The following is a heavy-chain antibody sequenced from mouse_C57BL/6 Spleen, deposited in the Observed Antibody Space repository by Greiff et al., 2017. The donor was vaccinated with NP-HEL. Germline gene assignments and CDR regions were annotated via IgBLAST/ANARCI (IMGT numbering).Heavy chain of an antibody. CDR2: ISSGSSTI. CDR1: GFTFSDYG. Sequence: EVKLMESGGGLVKPGGSLKLSCAASGFTFSDYGMHWVRQAPEKGLEWVAYISSGSSTIYYADTVKGRFTISRDNAKNTLFLQMTSLRSEDTAMYYCARPKNWIYAMDYWGQGTSVTVSS. CDR3: ARPKNWIYAMDY. V-gene: IGHV5-17*01. J-gene: IGHJ4*01. D-gene: IGHD4-1*01.